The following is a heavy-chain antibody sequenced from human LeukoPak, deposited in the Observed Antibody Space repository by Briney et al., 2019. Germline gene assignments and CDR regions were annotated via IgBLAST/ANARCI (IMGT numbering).Heavy chain of an antibody. V-gene: IGHV3-21*01. CDR1: GFTFSSYS. J-gene: IGHJ5*02. CDR3: ARDLGYCSSTSCHSGFDP. D-gene: IGHD2-2*02. Sequence: GGSLRLSCAASGFTFSSYSMNWVRQAPGKGLEWVSSISSSSSYIYYADSVKGRFTISGDNAKNSLYLQMNSLRAEDTAVYYCARDLGYCSSTSCHSGFDPWGQGTLVTVSS. CDR2: ISSSSSYI.